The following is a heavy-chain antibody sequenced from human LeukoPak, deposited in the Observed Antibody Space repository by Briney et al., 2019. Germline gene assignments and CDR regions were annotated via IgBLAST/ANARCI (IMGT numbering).Heavy chain of an antibody. CDR3: AREKGYCSSTSCSNFDY. CDR2: IIPIFGTA. D-gene: IGHD2-2*01. J-gene: IGHJ4*02. Sequence: ASVKVSCKASGGTFSSYAISWVRQAPGQGLEWMGGIIPIFGTANYAQKFQGRVTITTDESTSTAYMELSSLRSEDTAVYYCAREKGYCSSTSCSNFDYWGQGTLVTVSS. V-gene: IGHV1-69*05. CDR1: GGTFSSYA.